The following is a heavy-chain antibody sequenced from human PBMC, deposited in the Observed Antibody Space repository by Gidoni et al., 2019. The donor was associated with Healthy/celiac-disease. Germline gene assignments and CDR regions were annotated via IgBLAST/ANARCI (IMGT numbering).Heavy chain of an antibody. J-gene: IGHJ2*01. CDR2: ISAYNCNT. D-gene: IGHD6-19*01. Sequence: QVQLVQSGAEVKKPGASVKVSCKAYGYTVTSYGISWVLPAPGQGLEWMGWISAYNCNTNYAQKLQGRVTMTPDTSTSTSYMELRSLRSDDTAVYYCASGPYSSVWPSYWFFDLWCRGTLVTVSS. CDR3: ASGPYSSVWPSYWFFDL. CDR1: GYTVTSYG. V-gene: IGHV1-18*04.